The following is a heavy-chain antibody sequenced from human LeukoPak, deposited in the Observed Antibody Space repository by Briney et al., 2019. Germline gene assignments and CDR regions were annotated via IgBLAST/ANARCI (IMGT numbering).Heavy chain of an antibody. J-gene: IGHJ4*02. CDR1: GFTDSTKY. Sequence: QPGGSLRLSCAASGFTDSTKYMTWVRQAPGKRLEWVSIIYRGTETNYADSVKDRFIISRDFSRNTFFLDLNRLRIDDTAIYYCATGKEWMALDYWGQGSLVTVSS. D-gene: IGHD5-24*01. V-gene: IGHV3-66*01. CDR3: ATGKEWMALDY. CDR2: IYRGTET.